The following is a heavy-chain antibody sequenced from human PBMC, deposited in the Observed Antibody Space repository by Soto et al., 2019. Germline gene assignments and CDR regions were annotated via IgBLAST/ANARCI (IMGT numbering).Heavy chain of an antibody. CDR1: GFPFSDYS. Sequence: EVQLVESGGGLVKPGGSLRLACAASGFPFSDYSWNWVRQTPGKGLEWVSSISTSSDSSHYADSVKGRFTISRDNAKNSLFLQMNSLRDEDTAVYYCARPRGPRGYDLIDYWGQGTLVIVSS. CDR2: ISTSSDSS. V-gene: IGHV3-21*02. CDR3: ARPRGPRGYDLIDY. J-gene: IGHJ4*02. D-gene: IGHD5-12*01.